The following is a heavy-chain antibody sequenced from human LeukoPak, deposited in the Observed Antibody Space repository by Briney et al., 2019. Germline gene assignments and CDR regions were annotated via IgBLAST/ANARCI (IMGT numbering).Heavy chain of an antibody. CDR1: GFTFSGSP. CDR3: ARVNPSSDTYYYAFEI. J-gene: IGHJ3*02. CDR2: VRSKDNNYAT. D-gene: IGHD1-26*01. V-gene: IGHV3-73*01. Sequence: GGSLRLSCAASGFTFSGSPMHWVRQASGKGLEWVGRVRSKDNNYATTYTASVKGRFTISRDDSKNTAYLQMNSLETEDTAVYYCARVNPSSDTYYYAFEIWGQGTMVTVSS.